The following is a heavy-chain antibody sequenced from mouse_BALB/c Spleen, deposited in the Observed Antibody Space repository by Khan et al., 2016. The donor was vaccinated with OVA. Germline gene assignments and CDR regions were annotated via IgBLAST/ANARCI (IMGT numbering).Heavy chain of an antibody. CDR1: GFTFSTYA. D-gene: IGHD2-1*01. Sequence: EVQLVESGGGLVKPAGSLKLSCAASGFTFSTYAMSWIRQTPEKRLEWVATINSDGDYTYYPDSVTGRFTISRDNAKNTLYLQMSSLRSEDTAMYYCARSPYGNFAYWGHGTLVTVSA. CDR3: ARSPYGNFAY. V-gene: IGHV5-9-3*01. J-gene: IGHJ3*01. CDR2: INSDGDYT.